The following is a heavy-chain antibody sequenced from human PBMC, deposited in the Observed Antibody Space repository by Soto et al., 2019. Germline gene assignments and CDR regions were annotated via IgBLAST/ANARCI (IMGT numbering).Heavy chain of an antibody. CDR1: GFTFSNYG. V-gene: IGHV3-30*18. J-gene: IGHJ4*02. CDR2: ISYDGSIK. Sequence: GGSLRLSCAGSGFTFSNYGMHWVRQAPGKGLAWVAVISYDGSIKYYVDSVKGRFTISRDNSKNTLYLQMNSLRAEDTAVYYCAKVVAVAGGIDYWGQGTLVTVSS. CDR3: AKVVAVAGGIDY. D-gene: IGHD6-19*01.